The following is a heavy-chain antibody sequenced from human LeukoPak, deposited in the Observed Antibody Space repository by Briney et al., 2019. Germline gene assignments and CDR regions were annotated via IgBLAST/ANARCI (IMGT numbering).Heavy chain of an antibody. J-gene: IGHJ4*02. Sequence: SETLSLTCTVSGGSISSYYWSWIRQPPGKGLELIGYMYDSGSTNYNPSLKSRVTISVDTSKNQFSLRLTSVTAADTAVYYCARHGGSYTFDFWGQGVLVTVSS. CDR1: GGSISSYY. V-gene: IGHV4-59*01. CDR2: MYDSGST. CDR3: ARHGGSYTFDF. D-gene: IGHD1-26*01.